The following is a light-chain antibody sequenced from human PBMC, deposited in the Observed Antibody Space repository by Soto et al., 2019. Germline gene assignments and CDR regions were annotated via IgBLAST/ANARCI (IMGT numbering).Light chain of an antibody. CDR3: CSYAGSRDVV. J-gene: IGLJ2*01. CDR1: SSDVGSYNL. V-gene: IGLV2-23*01. Sequence: QSALTQPASVSGSPGQSITISCTGTSSDVGSYNLVSWYQQHPGKAPKLMIYEGSKRHSGVSNRFSGSKSGNTSYLTISGLQAEDEADYYCCSYAGSRDVVFGGGTNLTVL. CDR2: EGS.